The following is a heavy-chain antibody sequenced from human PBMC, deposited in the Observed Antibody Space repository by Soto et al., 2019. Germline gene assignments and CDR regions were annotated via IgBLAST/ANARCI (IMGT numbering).Heavy chain of an antibody. V-gene: IGHV1-18*01. CDR1: GYAFTSYG. Sequence: GASVKVSCTDSGYAFTSYGISWVRQAPGQGLEWMGWISAYNGNTNYAQKLQGRVTMTTDTSTSTAYMELRSLRSDDTAVYYCAKLPWADYGGIFDPWGQGTLVTVSS. J-gene: IGHJ5*02. D-gene: IGHD4-17*01. CDR3: AKLPWADYGGIFDP. CDR2: ISAYNGNT.